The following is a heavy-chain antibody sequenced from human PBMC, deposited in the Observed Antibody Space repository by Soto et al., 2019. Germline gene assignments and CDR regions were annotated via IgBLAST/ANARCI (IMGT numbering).Heavy chain of an antibody. CDR3: ARGGDDSGVKSNGFYG. D-gene: IGHD2-15*01. V-gene: IGHV4-34*01. CDR2: INPSGGT. Sequence: SETLSLPCAVYGGSFRGYFWNWIRQPPGKGLEWIGEINPSGGTNYHTYLKSLATISLDTSKNEISLRLTPVTAANTAVYYCARGGDDSGVKSNGFYGWGQGAPVTVSS. J-gene: IGHJ5*02. CDR1: GGSFRGYF.